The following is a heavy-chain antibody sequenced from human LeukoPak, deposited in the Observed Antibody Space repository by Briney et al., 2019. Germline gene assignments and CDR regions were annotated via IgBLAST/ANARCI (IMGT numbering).Heavy chain of an antibody. CDR3: ARDSSGYYLRGYYFDY. D-gene: IGHD3-22*01. J-gene: IGHJ4*02. V-gene: IGHV3-48*01. CDR1: GFTFSSYS. CDR2: ISSSSSTI. Sequence: PGGSLRLSXAASGFTFSSYSMNWVRQAPGKGLEWVSYISSSSSTIYYADSVKGRFTISRDNAKNSLYLQMNSLRAEDTAVYYCARDSSGYYLRGYYFDYWGQGTLVTVSS.